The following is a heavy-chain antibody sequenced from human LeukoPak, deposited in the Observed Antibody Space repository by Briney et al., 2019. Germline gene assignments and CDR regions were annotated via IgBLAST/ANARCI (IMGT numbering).Heavy chain of an antibody. CDR2: IKQDGSEK. V-gene: IGHV3-7*03. Sequence: GGSLRLSCAASGFTFSSYWMSWVRQAPGKGLEWVANIKQDGSEKYYVDSVKGRFTISRDNAKNSLYLQMNSLRAEDTAVYYCARANFIGYYYYYYMDVWGKGTTVTVSS. J-gene: IGHJ6*03. CDR1: GFTFSSYW. CDR3: ARANFIGYYYYYYMDV. D-gene: IGHD3-16*02.